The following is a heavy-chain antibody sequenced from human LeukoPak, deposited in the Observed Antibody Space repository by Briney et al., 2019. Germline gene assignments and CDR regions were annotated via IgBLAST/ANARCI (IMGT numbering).Heavy chain of an antibody. CDR1: GGSISSYY. CDR2: IHTSGST. V-gene: IGHV4-4*07. D-gene: IGHD6-19*01. CDR3: ATRPGTGWAGVFDY. J-gene: IGHJ4*02. Sequence: SETLSLTCTVSGGSISSYYWSWIRQPAGKGLEWIGRIHTSGSTDYNPSLKSRVTMSLDTSKNQFPLKLSSVTAADTAVYYCATRPGTGWAGVFDYWGQGALVTVSS.